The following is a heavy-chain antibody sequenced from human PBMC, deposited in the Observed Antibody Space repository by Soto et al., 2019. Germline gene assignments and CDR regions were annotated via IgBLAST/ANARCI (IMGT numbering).Heavy chain of an antibody. D-gene: IGHD3-22*01. V-gene: IGHV3-21*01. CDR2: ISKSGSVI. J-gene: IGHJ4*02. CDR3: ARGYYARIGSSLDY. CDR1: GLTFSSYG. Sequence: PVGSLRLSCAASGLTFSSYGMNWVRQAPGKGLEWVANISKSGSVIHYADSVMGRFTVSRDNAKNSLYLQMNSLRAEDTAMCYCARGYYARIGSSLDYWGQGTLVTVSS.